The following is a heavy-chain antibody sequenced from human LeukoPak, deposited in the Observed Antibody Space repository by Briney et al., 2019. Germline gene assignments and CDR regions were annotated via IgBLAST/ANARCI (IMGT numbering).Heavy chain of an antibody. CDR3: ARDGGYNSGWPYFDY. Sequence: SETLSLTCTVSDGSISSYFWSWIRQPPGKGLEWIGHIYYSGSTNYNPSLKSRVTISVDTSKNQFSLQLRSVTAADTAVYYCARDGGYNSGWPYFDYWGQGTPVPVSS. J-gene: IGHJ4*02. CDR1: DGSISSYF. CDR2: IYYSGST. D-gene: IGHD6-19*01. V-gene: IGHV4-59*01.